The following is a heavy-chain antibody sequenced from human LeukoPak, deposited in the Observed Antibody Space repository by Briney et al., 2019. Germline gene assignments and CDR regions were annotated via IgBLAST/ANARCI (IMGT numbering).Heavy chain of an antibody. CDR1: GLTFDDYA. D-gene: IGHD3-22*01. CDR3: AKAGENNYDSSGYEY. CDR2: ISWNSGSI. V-gene: IGHV3-9*01. J-gene: IGHJ4*02. Sequence: GGSLRLSCAASGLTFDDYAMHWVRQAPGKGLEWVSGISWNSGSIGYVDSVKGRFTISRDNAKNSLYLQMNSLRAEDTALYYCAKAGENNYDSSGYEYWGQGTLVTVSS.